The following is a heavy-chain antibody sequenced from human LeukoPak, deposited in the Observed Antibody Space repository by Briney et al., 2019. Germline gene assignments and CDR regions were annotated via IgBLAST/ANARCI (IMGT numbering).Heavy chain of an antibody. D-gene: IGHD3-22*01. CDR3: ASSLKQLGRGQTYYYDSSGYYY. J-gene: IGHJ4*02. CDR2: IYSDGNT. V-gene: IGHV3-53*01. Sequence: GGSLRLSCAASGFNVSSNYMTWVRQAPGKGLEWVSVIYSDGNTYYADSVKGRFTIPRDNSKNTLSLQMNSLRAEDTAIYYCASSLKQLGRGQTYYYDSSGYYYWGQGTLVTVSS. CDR1: GFNVSSNY.